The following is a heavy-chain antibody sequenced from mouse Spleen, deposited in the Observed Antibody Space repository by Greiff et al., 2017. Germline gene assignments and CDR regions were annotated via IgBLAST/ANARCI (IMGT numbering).Heavy chain of an antibody. CDR1: GYTFTDYY. CDR3: ARGPDYGSWFAY. V-gene: IGHV1-19*01. J-gene: IGHJ3*01. CDR2: INPYNGGT. D-gene: IGHD1-1*01. Sequence: VQLKESGPVLVKPGASVKMSCKASGYTFTDYYMNWVKQSHGKSLEWIGVINPYNGGTSYNQKFKGKATLTVDKSSSTAYMELNSLTSEDSAVYYCARGPDYGSWFAYWGQGTLVTVSA.